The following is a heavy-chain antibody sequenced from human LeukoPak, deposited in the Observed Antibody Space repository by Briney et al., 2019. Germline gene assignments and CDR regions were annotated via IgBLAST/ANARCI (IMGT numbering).Heavy chain of an antibody. D-gene: IGHD4-17*01. CDR1: GYTFTSYG. V-gene: IGHV1-18*01. J-gene: IGHJ4*02. CDR2: ISAYNGNT. Sequence: ASVRVSCKASGYTFTSYGISWVRQAPGQGLEWMGWISAYNGNTNYAQKLQGRVTMTTDTSTSTAYMELRSLRSDDTAVYYCARDGSDYGDYVEDYWGQGTLVTVSS. CDR3: ARDGSDYGDYVEDY.